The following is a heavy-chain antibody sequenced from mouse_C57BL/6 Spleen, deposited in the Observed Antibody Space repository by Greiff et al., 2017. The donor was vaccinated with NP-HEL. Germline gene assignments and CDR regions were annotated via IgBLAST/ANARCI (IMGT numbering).Heavy chain of an antibody. V-gene: IGHV14-4*01. CDR2: IDPENGDT. Sequence: EVQLQQSGAELVRPGASVKLSCTASGFNIKDDYMHWVKQRPEQGLEWIGWIDPENGDTEYASKFQGKATITADTSSNTAYLQLSSLTSEDTAVYYCTRYYGSSYVGAMDYWGQGTSVTVSS. J-gene: IGHJ4*01. D-gene: IGHD1-1*01. CDR1: GFNIKDDY. CDR3: TRYYGSSYVGAMDY.